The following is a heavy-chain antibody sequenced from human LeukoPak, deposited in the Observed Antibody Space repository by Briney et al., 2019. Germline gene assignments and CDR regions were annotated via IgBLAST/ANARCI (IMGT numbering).Heavy chain of an antibody. J-gene: IGHJ4*02. CDR3: LRDLNWSLDQ. CDR2: IKSDGITI. CDR1: GFTFSNYM. Sequence: GGSLRLSCAASGFTFSNYMMHWVRQAPGRGLVWVSRIKSDGITITYADSVKGRFTISRDNAKNTLYLQMNSLRAEDTAVYYCLRDLNWSLDQWGQGTLVTVSS. D-gene: IGHD1-20*01. V-gene: IGHV3-74*01.